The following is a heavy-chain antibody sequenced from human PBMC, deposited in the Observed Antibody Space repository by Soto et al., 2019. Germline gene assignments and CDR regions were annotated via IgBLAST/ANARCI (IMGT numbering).Heavy chain of an antibody. CDR1: GFSFSAYS. J-gene: IGHJ6*02. V-gene: IGHV3-48*02. CDR2: ISFGNRRI. Sequence: QPGGSLRLSCAASGFSFSAYSMNWVRQAPGKGLDWVSYISFGNRRILYADSARGRFTVSRDDAKNLLYLQMNGLRDEDTAIYYCTRDLAGYSMDVWGPGTTVIGSS. D-gene: IGHD3-16*01. CDR3: TRDLAGYSMDV.